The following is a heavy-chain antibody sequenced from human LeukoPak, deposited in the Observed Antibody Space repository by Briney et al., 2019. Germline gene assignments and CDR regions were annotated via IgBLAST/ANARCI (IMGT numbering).Heavy chain of an antibody. CDR2: INHSGST. D-gene: IGHD6-25*01. Sequence: SETLSLTCAVYGGSFGGYYWSWIRQPPGGGLEWIGEINHSGSTNYNPSLKSRVTISVDTSKNQFSLKLSSVTAADTAVYYCARMSVAAYDPWGQGTLVTVSS. CDR3: ARMSVAAYDP. J-gene: IGHJ5*02. V-gene: IGHV4-34*01. CDR1: GGSFGGYY.